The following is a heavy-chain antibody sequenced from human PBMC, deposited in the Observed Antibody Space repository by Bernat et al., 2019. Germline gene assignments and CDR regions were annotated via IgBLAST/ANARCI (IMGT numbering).Heavy chain of an antibody. CDR2: ISGSGGST. J-gene: IGHJ4*02. V-gene: IGHV3-23*01. CDR1: GFTFSSYA. D-gene: IGHD3-22*01. Sequence: EVQLLESGGGLVQPGGSLRLSCAASGFTFSSYAMSWVRQAPGKGLEWVSAISGSGGSTYYEDSVKSRFTISRDNSKNTLYLQMNSLRAEDTDVYYCAQEGRVGGMIVVVIAHFDYWGQGTLVTVSS. CDR3: AQEGRVGGMIVVVIAHFDY.